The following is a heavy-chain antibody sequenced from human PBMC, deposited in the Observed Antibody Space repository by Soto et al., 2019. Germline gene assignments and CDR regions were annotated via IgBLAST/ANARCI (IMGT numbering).Heavy chain of an antibody. CDR1: GGTFSSYA. CDR2: IIPIFGTA. D-gene: IGHD3-22*01. V-gene: IGHV1-69*13. J-gene: IGHJ3*02. Sequence: EASVKVSCKSSGGTFSSYAISCVRQAPGQGLEWMGGIIPIFGTANYAQKFQGRVTITAEESTSTAYMELSSLRSEDTAVYYCARGDYYYDSSGPRPDAFDIWGQGTMVTV. CDR3: ARGDYYYDSSGPRPDAFDI.